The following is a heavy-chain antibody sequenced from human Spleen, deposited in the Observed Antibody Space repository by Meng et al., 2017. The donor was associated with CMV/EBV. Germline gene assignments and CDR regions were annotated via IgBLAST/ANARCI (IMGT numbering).Heavy chain of an antibody. D-gene: IGHD7-27*01. V-gene: IGHV3-74*01. CDR3: VGLAGGSYKGNYYYYGMDV. CDR2: ISGDGRST. CDR1: GFSFHDYG. J-gene: IGHJ6*02. Sequence: GESLKISCAASGFSFHDYGMSWVRQAPGKGLEWVSRISGDGRSTNHADSVKGRFTTSKDNAKNSLYLQMNSLRAEDTAVYYCVGLAGGSYKGNYYYYGMDVWGQGTTVTVSS.